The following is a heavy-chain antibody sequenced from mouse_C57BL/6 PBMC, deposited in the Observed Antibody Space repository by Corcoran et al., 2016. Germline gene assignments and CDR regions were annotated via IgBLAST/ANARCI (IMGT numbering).Heavy chain of an antibody. D-gene: IGHD1-1*01. J-gene: IGHJ2*01. CDR3: VRDTTVVAFDY. CDR2: IRSKSNNYAT. V-gene: IGHV10-1*01. CDR1: GFSFNTYA. Sequence: EVQLVESGGGLVQPKGSLKLSCAASGFSFNTYAMNWVRQAPGKGLEWVARIRSKSNNYATYYADSVKDRFTISRDDSESMLYLQMNNLKTEDTAMYYCVRDTTVVAFDYWGQGTTLTVSS.